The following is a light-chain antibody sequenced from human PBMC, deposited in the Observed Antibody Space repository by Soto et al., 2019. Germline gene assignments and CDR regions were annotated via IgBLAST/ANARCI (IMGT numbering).Light chain of an antibody. Sequence: QSALTQPPSASGSPGQSVTISCTGTSSDIGAYNYVSWYRQYPDKAPKLLVYQVTKRPSGVPDRFSGSKSGNTAALTISGLLAEDEADYFCTSSTSDSLYVFGTGTKLTVL. V-gene: IGLV2-8*01. CDR1: SSDIGAYNY. CDR3: TSSTSDSLYV. CDR2: QVT. J-gene: IGLJ1*01.